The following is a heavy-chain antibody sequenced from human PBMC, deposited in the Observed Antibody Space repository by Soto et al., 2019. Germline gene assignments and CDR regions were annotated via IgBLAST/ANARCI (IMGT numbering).Heavy chain of an antibody. V-gene: IGHV3-66*01. J-gene: IGHJ4*02. D-gene: IGHD6-25*01. CDR3: ARGQGPGYYFDY. Sequence: PGGSLRLSCAASGFTVSSNYMSWVRQAPGKGLEWVSIIYNDGSTYYADSVKGRFSISRDNSKNTLYLQMNSLRAEDTALYYCARGQGPGYYFDYWGQGTLVTVSS. CDR1: GFTVSSNY. CDR2: IYNDGST.